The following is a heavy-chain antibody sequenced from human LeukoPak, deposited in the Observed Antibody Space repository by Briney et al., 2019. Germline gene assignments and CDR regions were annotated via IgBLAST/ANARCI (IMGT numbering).Heavy chain of an antibody. CDR3: ARALMKYYDILTGPAFDI. CDR2: INPNSGDT. J-gene: IGHJ3*02. CDR1: GYTFTGYY. Sequence: ASVKVSCKASGYTFTGYYMHWVRQAPGQGLEWMGRINPNSGDTNYAQKFQGRVTMTRDTSISTAYMELSRLRSDDTAVYYCARALMKYYDILTGPAFDIWGQGTMVTVSS. V-gene: IGHV1-2*06. D-gene: IGHD3-9*01.